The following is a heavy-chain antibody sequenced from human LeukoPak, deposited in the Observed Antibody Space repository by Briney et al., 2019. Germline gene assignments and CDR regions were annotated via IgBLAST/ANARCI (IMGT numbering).Heavy chain of an antibody. CDR3: ASGAGMYDSSGYDY. V-gene: IGHV3-30*04. CDR1: GFTFSSYA. CDR2: ISYDGSDK. D-gene: IGHD3-22*01. J-gene: IGHJ4*02. Sequence: GGSLRLSCAASGFTFSSYAMHWVRQAPGRGLEWVAVISYDGSDKYYADSVKGRFTISRDNSKNTLYLQMNSLRAEDMAVYYCASGAGMYDSSGYDYRGQGTLVTVSS.